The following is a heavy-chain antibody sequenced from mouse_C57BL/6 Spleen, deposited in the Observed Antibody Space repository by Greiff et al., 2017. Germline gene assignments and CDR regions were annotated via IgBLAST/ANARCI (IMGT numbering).Heavy chain of an antibody. V-gene: IGHV1-15*01. Sequence: VQRVESGAELVRPGASVTLSCKASGYTFTDYEMHWVKQTPVHGLEWIGAIDPETGGTAYNQKFKGKAILTADKSSSTAYMELRSLTSEDSAVYYCTRGGYSNYGALDYWGQGTTLTVSS. D-gene: IGHD2-5*01. CDR1: GYTFTDYE. J-gene: IGHJ2*01. CDR3: TRGGYSNYGALDY. CDR2: IDPETGGT.